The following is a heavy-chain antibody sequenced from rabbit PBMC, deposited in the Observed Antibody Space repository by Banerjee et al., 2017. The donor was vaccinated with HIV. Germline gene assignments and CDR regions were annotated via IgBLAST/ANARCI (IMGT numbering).Heavy chain of an antibody. J-gene: IGHJ4*01. Sequence: QEQLEESGGGLVKPEGSLTLSCTVSGFSLSACAMSWVRQAPGKGLEWIGCINTSSGNTVYASWAIGRFTISKTSSTTVTLQLTSLTPADTATYFCARDLAGVIGWNFGLWGQGTLVTVS. CDR2: INTSSGNT. D-gene: IGHD4-1*01. V-gene: IGHV1S45*01. CDR1: GFSLSACAM. CDR3: ARDLAGVIGWNFGL.